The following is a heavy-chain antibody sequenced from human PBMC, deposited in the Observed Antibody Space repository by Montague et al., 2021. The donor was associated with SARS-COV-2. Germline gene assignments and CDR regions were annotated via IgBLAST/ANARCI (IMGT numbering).Heavy chain of an antibody. J-gene: IGHJ6*02. Sequence: SETLSLTCTVSGGSISSSNYYWGWNRQPQGKGLERNGNMYYSGSTYYNPSLKSRVTISINTSKNQFYLKLSSVTAADTAVYYCARDDIVLQGVTKGMDVWGQGTTVTVSS. CDR2: MYYSGST. D-gene: IGHD3-10*01. CDR3: ARDDIVLQGVTKGMDV. V-gene: IGHV4-39*07. CDR1: GGSISSSNYY.